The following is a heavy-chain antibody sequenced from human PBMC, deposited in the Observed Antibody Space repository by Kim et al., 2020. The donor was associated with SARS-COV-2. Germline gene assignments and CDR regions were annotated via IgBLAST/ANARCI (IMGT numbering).Heavy chain of an antibody. D-gene: IGHD3-16*02. J-gene: IGHJ4*02. CDR3: AKDLRTRTFGGVIDLDY. CDR1: GITFSSYA. CDR2: ISGSGGST. Sequence: GGSLRVSCAASGITFSSYAMSWVRQAPGKGLEWVSAISGSGGSTYYADSVKGRFTISRDNSKNTLYLQMNSLRAEDTAVYYCAKDLRTRTFGGVIDLDYWGQGTLVTVSS. V-gene: IGHV3-23*01.